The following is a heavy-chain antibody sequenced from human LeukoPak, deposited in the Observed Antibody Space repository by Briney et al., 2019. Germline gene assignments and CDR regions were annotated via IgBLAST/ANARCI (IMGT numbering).Heavy chain of an antibody. CDR1: GFTFRNYW. V-gene: IGHV3-74*01. CDR2: INNDGSNT. Sequence: GGSLRLSCAASGFTFRNYWMHWVRQAPGKGLVWVSRINNDGSNTVYVDSVKGRFTISRDNAKNTLYLQMNSLRDEDTAVYYCERGSSGPDYWGQGTLVTVSS. CDR3: ERGSSGPDY. D-gene: IGHD6-6*01. J-gene: IGHJ4*02.